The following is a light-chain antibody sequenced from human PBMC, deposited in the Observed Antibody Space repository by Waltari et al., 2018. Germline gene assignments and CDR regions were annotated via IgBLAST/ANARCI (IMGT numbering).Light chain of an antibody. CDR3: QQYNNYPFT. J-gene: IGKJ3*01. CDR1: QSISSW. V-gene: IGKV1-5*03. Sequence: IQLTQSLSTLSASVGYRVTITCRASQSISSWLSWYQQKPGKAPKLLIYKASSLESGVPSRFSGSASGTEFTLTISSLQPDDFATYDCQQYNNYPFTFGPGTKVDIK. CDR2: KAS.